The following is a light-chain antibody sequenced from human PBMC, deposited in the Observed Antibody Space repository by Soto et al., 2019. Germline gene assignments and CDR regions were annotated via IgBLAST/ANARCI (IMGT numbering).Light chain of an antibody. CDR3: QQSYGTPLT. V-gene: IGKV1-39*01. Sequence: DIQMTHSPSSLSASVVDRVTITFRASQSITTYINWYQQKPDKAPRLLIYAASSLQSGVPSRFSGSGSGTDFTLTINTLQPEDFATYYCQQSYGTPLTFGGGTKVDIK. CDR1: QSITTY. J-gene: IGKJ4*01. CDR2: AAS.